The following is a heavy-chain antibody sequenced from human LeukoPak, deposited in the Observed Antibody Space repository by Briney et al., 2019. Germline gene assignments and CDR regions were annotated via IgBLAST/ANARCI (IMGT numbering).Heavy chain of an antibody. J-gene: IGHJ4*02. D-gene: IGHD2-2*02. V-gene: IGHV3-30*02. CDR3: AKGAYTSAYETDY. CDR2: IRFDGTET. Sequence: PGGSLRLSCAASGFTFSSHGMHWVRQAPGKGLEWAAFIRFDGTETYYADSVKGRFTISRDNSKNMLYLQVRGLRPEDTAMYYCAKGAYTSAYETDYWGQGTLVTVSS. CDR1: GFTFSSHG.